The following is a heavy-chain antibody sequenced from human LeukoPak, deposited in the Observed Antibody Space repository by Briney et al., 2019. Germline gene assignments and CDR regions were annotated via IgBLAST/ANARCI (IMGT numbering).Heavy chain of an antibody. Sequence: PGGSLRLSCAASAFTFSIYWMSWVRQAPGKGLEWVANIKKDGSEKYYVDSVKGRFTISRDNAKNSLYLQMNSLRAEDTAVYYCARVYYDFWSGYAAPGVTFDYWGQGTLVTVSS. CDR2: IKKDGSEK. J-gene: IGHJ4*02. CDR1: AFTFSIYW. V-gene: IGHV3-7*01. D-gene: IGHD3-3*01. CDR3: ARVYYDFWSGYAAPGVTFDY.